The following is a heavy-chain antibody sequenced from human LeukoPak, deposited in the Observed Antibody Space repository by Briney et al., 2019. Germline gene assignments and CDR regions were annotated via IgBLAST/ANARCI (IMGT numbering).Heavy chain of an antibody. D-gene: IGHD6-13*01. CDR1: VGSISSHY. V-gene: IGHV4-59*11. CDR3: ARDNVDSSSWYGGYYCYYMDL. J-gene: IGHJ6*03. CDR2: IYYSGSN. Sequence: SETLSLTCTVSVGSISSHYGSCLRQPPGKGVEGIGYIYYSGSNNYNPSLKSRVTISVDTSKNQFSLKLSSVTAADTAVHYCARDNVDSSSWYGGYYCYYMDLWPKEPTVTISS.